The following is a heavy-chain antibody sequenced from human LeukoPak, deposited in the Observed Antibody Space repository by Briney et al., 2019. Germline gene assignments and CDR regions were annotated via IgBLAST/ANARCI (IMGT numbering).Heavy chain of an antibody. J-gene: IGHJ4*02. V-gene: IGHV5-51*01. Sequence: GESLKISCKGSGYSFTSYWTGWVRQMPGKGLEWMGIIYPGDSDTRYSPSFQGQVTISADKSISTAYLQWSSLKASDTAMYYCARQTTSRSGPLDYWGQGTLVTVSS. D-gene: IGHD2-15*01. CDR1: GYSFTSYW. CDR2: IYPGDSDT. CDR3: ARQTTSRSGPLDY.